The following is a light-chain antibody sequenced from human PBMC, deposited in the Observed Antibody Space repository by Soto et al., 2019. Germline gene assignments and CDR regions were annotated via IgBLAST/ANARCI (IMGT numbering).Light chain of an antibody. CDR2: LNSDGSH. V-gene: IGLV4-69*01. J-gene: IGLJ7*01. CDR1: SGHSSYA. CDR3: QTWGGGPAV. Sequence: QLVLTQSPSASASLGASVKLTRTLSSGHSSYAIAWHQQQPEKGPRYLMKLNSDGSHSKRDGIPDRFSGSSSGAERYLTVSRLQSEDEGDYYCQTWGGGPAVFGGGIQVTVL.